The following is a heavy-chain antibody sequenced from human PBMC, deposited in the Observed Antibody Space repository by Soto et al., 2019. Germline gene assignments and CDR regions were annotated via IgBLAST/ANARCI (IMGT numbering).Heavy chain of an antibody. CDR1: GFTFSSYA. Sequence: GGSLRLSCAASGFTFSSYAMHWVRQAPGKGLEWVAVISYDGSNKYYADSVKGRFTISRGNSKNTLYLQMNSLRAEDTAVYYCARSAVVVITSGTFDIWGQGTMVTVSS. V-gene: IGHV3-30-3*01. D-gene: IGHD3-22*01. CDR2: ISYDGSNK. J-gene: IGHJ3*02. CDR3: ARSAVVVITSGTFDI.